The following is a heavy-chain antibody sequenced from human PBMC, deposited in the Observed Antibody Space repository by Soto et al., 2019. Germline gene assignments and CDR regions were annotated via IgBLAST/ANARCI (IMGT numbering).Heavy chain of an antibody. CDR3: ARLKAKSGSSHYYYYMDV. J-gene: IGHJ6*03. CDR2: VSYSGTT. CDR1: GASISGYY. V-gene: IGHV4-59*08. Sequence: SETLSLTCTVSGASISGYYWACIRQPPGKGLEWIGYVSYSGTTNYNPSLRSRVTISVDTSKNQFSLRLTSVTAADTALYYCARLKAKSGSSHYYYYMDVWGKGTTVTVSS. D-gene: IGHD1-26*01.